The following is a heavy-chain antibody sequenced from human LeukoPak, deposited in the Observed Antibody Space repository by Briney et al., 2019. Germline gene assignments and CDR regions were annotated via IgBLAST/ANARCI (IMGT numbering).Heavy chain of an antibody. CDR2: IYYSGST. V-gene: IGHV4-59*01. D-gene: IGHD2-15*01. J-gene: IGHJ6*02. CDR1: GGSISSYY. CDR3: ARGNGGGYYYGMDV. Sequence: SETLSLTCTVSGGSISSYYWSWIRQPPGKGLEWIGYIYYSGSTNYNPSLKSRVTISVDTSKNQFSLKLSSVTAADTAVYYGARGNGGGYYYGMDVWGQGTTVTVSS.